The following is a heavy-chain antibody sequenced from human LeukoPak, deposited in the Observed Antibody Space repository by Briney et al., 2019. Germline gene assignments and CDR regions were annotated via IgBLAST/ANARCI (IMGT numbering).Heavy chain of an antibody. CDR2: ISGSGGST. D-gene: IGHD3-16*01. V-gene: IGHV3-23*01. Sequence: PGGSLRLSCAASGFTFSSYAMSWVRQAPGKGLEWVSAISGSGGSTYYADSVKGRFTISRDNSKNTLYLQMNSLRAEDTAVYYCAKIRMITFGGVSDFDYWGQGTLVTVSS. J-gene: IGHJ4*02. CDR1: GFTFSSYA. CDR3: AKIRMITFGGVSDFDY.